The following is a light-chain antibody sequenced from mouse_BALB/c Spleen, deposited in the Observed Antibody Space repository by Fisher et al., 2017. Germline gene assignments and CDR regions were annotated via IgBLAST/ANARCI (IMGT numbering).Light chain of an antibody. CDR2: DTS. CDR3: QQWSSNPLT. J-gene: IGKJ5*01. V-gene: IGKV4-59*01. CDR1: SSVSY. Sequence: IVLTQTPAIMAASLGQKVTMTCSASSSVSYMHWYQQKSGTSPKRWIYDTSKLASGVPARFSGSGSGTSYSLTINSMEAEDAATYYCQQWSSNPLTFGAGTKLELK.